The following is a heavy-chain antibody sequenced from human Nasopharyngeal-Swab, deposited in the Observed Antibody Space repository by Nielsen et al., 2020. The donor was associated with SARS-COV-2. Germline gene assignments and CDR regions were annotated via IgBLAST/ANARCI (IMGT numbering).Heavy chain of an antibody. V-gene: IGHV4-4*02. D-gene: IGHD3-10*01. CDR2: IYHSGST. CDR3: ARVREVQGVMEGPPHPQPDAFDI. J-gene: IGHJ3*02. CDR1: GGSISSSNW. Sequence: SETLSLTCAVPGGSISSSNWWSWVRQPPGKGLEWTGEIYHSGSTNYNPSLKSRVTISVDKSKNQFSLKLSSVTAADTAVYYCARVREVQGVMEGPPHPQPDAFDIWGQGTMVTVSS.